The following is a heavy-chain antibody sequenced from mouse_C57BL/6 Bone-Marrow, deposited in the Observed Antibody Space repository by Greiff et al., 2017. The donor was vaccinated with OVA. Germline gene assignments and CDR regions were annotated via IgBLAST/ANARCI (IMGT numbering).Heavy chain of an antibody. CDR3: ARGTTVVECAMDY. Sequence: VQLKQSGPELVKPGDSVKISCKASGYSFTGYFMNWVMQSHGKSLEWIGRINPYNGDTFYNQKFKGKATLTVDKSSSTAHMELRSLTSEDSAVYYGARGTTVVECAMDYWGQGTSVTVSS. CDR1: GYSFTGYF. D-gene: IGHD1-1*01. V-gene: IGHV1-20*01. J-gene: IGHJ4*01. CDR2: INPYNGDT.